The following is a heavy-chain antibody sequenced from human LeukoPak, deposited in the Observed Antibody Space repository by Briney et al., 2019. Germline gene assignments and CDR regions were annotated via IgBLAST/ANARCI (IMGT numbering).Heavy chain of an antibody. CDR1: GGSISNSYYY. CDR2: IYSSGST. Sequence: SETLSLRCTVSGGSISNSYYYWGWIRQPPGKGLEWIGSIYSSGSTYYNPSLKSRVTISEDTSKNQFSLKLSSVTAADTAVYYCVKAQGLVPNWFDPWGQGTLVTVSS. D-gene: IGHD6-19*01. J-gene: IGHJ5*02. V-gene: IGHV4-39*01. CDR3: VKAQGLVPNWFDP.